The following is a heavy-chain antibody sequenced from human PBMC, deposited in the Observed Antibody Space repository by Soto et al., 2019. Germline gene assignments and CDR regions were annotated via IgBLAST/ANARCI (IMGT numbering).Heavy chain of an antibody. J-gene: IGHJ4*02. CDR2: IYYSGST. CDR3: AILLSYGDYPYFFDY. CDR1: GGSISSGDYY. Sequence: SETLSLTCTVSGGSISSGDYYWSWIRQHPEKGLEWIGYIYYSGSTYYNPSLKSRVTISVYTSENQFSLKLSSVTAADTAVYYCAILLSYGDYPYFFDYWGQGTLVTVSS. D-gene: IGHD4-17*01. V-gene: IGHV4-31*03.